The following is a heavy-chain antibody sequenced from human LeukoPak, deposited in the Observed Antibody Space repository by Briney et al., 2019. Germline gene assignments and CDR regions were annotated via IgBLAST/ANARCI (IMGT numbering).Heavy chain of an antibody. D-gene: IGHD1-26*01. J-gene: IGHJ4*02. V-gene: IGHV3-30*03. CDR1: GFTFSNNG. CDR2: ISYDGTNE. Sequence: GGSLRLSCAASGFTFSNNGIHWVRQAPGKGLEWVAFISYDGTNEFYADSVKGRFTLSRDTSKNTLNLQMNSLRAEDTAVYYCARERVGALDYWGQGTLVTVSS. CDR3: ARERVGALDY.